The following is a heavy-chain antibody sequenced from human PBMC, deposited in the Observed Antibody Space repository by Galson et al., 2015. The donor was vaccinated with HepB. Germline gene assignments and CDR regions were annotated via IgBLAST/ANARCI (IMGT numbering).Heavy chain of an antibody. J-gene: IGHJ3*02. V-gene: IGHV1-18*01. CDR1: GYTFTSYG. CDR2: ISAYNGNT. Sequence: SVKVSCKASGYTFTSYGISWVRQAPGQGLEWMGWISAYNGNTNYAQKLQGRVTMTTDTSKNQFSLKLSSVTTADTAVYYCARGRPYGDSRPVRAFDIWGQGTMVTVSS. CDR3: ARGRPYGDSRPVRAFDI. D-gene: IGHD4-17*01.